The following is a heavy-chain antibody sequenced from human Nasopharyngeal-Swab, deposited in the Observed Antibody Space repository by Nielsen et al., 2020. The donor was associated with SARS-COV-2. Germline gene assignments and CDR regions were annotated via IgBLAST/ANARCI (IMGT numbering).Heavy chain of an antibody. D-gene: IGHD4-11*01. V-gene: IGHV4-31*03. CDR1: GGSISSGGYY. CDR2: IYYSGST. J-gene: IGHJ6*02. Sequence: SETLSLTCTVSGGSISSGGYYWSWIRQHPGKGLEWIGYIYYSGSTYYNPSLKSRVTISVDTSKNQFSLKLSSVTAADTAVYYCARDREVTKSWEVYYYYGMDVWGQGTTVTVSS. CDR3: ARDREVTKSWEVYYYYGMDV.